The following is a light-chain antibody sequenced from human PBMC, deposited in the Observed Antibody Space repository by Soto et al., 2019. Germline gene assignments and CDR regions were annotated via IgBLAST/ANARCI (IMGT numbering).Light chain of an antibody. J-gene: IGKJ1*01. CDR1: QSVSSSY. V-gene: IGKV3-20*01. CDR3: QQYGSSPRT. Sequence: DIGWTQCPGTLSLSPGERATLSCRASQSVSSSYLAWYQQKPGQAPRLLIYGASSRATGIPDRFSGSGSGTDFTLTISRLEPEDFAVYYCQQYGSSPRTFGQGTKVDIK. CDR2: GAS.